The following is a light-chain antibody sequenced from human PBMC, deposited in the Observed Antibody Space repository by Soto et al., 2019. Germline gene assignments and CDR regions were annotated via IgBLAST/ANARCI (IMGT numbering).Light chain of an antibody. CDR1: QGISSS. CDR2: AAS. CDR3: QQIDSYPRT. Sequence: IQLTQSPSSLSASVGDRVTITCRAGQGISSSLAWYQQKPGKAPNLLISAASTFQTGFPSRFSGSGSGTDFALTISSLQPEDFATYYCQQIDSYPRTFGQGTKVEIK. J-gene: IGKJ1*01. V-gene: IGKV1-9*01.